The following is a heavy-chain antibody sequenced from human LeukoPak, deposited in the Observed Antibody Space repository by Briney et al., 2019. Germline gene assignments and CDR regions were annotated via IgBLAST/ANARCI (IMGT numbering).Heavy chain of an antibody. Sequence: SETLSLTCTVSGGSISSGGYYWSWIRQPPGKGLEWIGYIYHSGSTYYNPSLKSRVTISVDRSKNQFSLKLSSVTAADTAVYYCASCIAAACFDYWGQGTLVTVSS. J-gene: IGHJ4*02. CDR1: GGSISSGGYY. CDR2: IYHSGST. V-gene: IGHV4-30-2*01. D-gene: IGHD6-13*01. CDR3: ASCIAAACFDY.